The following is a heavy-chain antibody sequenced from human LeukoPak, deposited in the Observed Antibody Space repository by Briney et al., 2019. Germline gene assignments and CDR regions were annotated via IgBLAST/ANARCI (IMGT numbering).Heavy chain of an antibody. D-gene: IGHD6-19*01. J-gene: IGHJ4*02. CDR3: ARAYSSGWYGY. CDR2: INHSGST. Sequence: SETLSLTCAVYGGSFSGYYWSWIRQPPGKGLEWIGEINHSGSTNYNPSLKSRVTISVDTSKNQFSLKLSSVTAADTAAYYCARAYSSGWYGYWGQGTLVTVSS. CDR1: GGSFSGYY. V-gene: IGHV4-34*01.